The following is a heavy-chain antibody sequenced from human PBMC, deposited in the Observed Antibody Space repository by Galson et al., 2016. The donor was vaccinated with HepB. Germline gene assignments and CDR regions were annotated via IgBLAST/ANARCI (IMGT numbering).Heavy chain of an antibody. V-gene: IGHV4-59*08. D-gene: IGHD3-3*01. Sequence: QVQLQESGPGLVRPSETLSLICTVSGGSITRYYWSWIRQPPGKGLEWIGYISYTGNTNYNPSLKSRVTLSVHPSKKRFSLNLSSVTAADTAVYYWARSPGRSLYQGDWFDPWGRGTLVTVSS. CDR3: ARSPGRSLYQGDWFDP. CDR2: ISYTGNT. J-gene: IGHJ5*02. CDR1: GGSITRYY.